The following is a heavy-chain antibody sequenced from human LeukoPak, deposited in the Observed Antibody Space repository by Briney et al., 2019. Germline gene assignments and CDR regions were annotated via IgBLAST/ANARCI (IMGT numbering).Heavy chain of an antibody. Sequence: GGSLRLSCAASGFIVSHNYMTWVRQAPGKGLEWISVIYIDGTTYYADSVKGRFTISRDNAKNSLYLQMNSLRAEDTAVYYCARAPGPYYDFWSADDAFDIWGQGTMVTVSS. CDR1: GFIVSHNY. CDR3: ARAPGPYYDFWSADDAFDI. J-gene: IGHJ3*02. V-gene: IGHV3-53*01. D-gene: IGHD3-3*01. CDR2: IYIDGTT.